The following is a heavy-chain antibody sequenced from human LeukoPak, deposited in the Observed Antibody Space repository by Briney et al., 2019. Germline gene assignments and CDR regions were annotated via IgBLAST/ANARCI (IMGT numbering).Heavy chain of an antibody. J-gene: IGHJ4*02. CDR1: GYSISSGYY. CDR2: FYHGVGT. Sequence: SETLSLTCAVSGYSISSGYYWGWIRQPPGKGLEWIGSFYHGVGTYYNPSLKSRVTMSADTSKNQFSLKLSSVTAADTAVYYCARGTTRLCPDYWGQGTLVTVS. D-gene: IGHD2-2*01. V-gene: IGHV4-38-2*01. CDR3: ARGTTRLCPDY.